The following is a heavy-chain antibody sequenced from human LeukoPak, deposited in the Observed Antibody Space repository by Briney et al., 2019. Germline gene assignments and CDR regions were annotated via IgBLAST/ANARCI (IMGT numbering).Heavy chain of an antibody. CDR1: GLTFSSYE. Sequence: QPGGSLRLSCAASGLTFSSYEMNWVRQAPGKGLEWVSYISSSGGTIYYADSVKGRFTIFRDNAKNSLYLQMNSLRAEDTAVYYCATSRGGYGDYWGQGTLVTVSS. J-gene: IGHJ4*02. V-gene: IGHV3-48*03. CDR2: ISSSGGTI. CDR3: ATSRGGYGDY. D-gene: IGHD5-12*01.